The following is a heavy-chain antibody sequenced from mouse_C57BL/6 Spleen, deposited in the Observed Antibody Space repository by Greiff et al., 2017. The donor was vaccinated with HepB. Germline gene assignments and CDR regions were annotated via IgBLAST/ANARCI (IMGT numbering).Heavy chain of an antibody. J-gene: IGHJ4*01. V-gene: IGHV1-53*01. CDR3: ASPVYYSNYYAMDY. Sequence: VQLQQPGTELVKPGASVKLSCKASGYTFTSYWMHWVKQRPGQGLEWIGNINPSNGGTNYNEKFKSKATLTVDKSSSTAYMQLSSLASDDSAVYYSASPVYYSNYYAMDYWGQGTTVTVSS. CDR2: INPSNGGT. D-gene: IGHD2-5*01. CDR1: GYTFTSYW.